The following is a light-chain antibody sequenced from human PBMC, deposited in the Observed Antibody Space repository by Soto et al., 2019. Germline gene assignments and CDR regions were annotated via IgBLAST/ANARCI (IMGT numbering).Light chain of an antibody. CDR3: MQSTQLPPT. V-gene: IGKV2D-29*02. J-gene: IGKJ5*01. CDR2: EVS. Sequence: DVVMTQTPLSLSVAPGQPASISCKSSQSLLHITGETFLFWYLQKPGQSPQLLVYEVSTRDSVVPDRCSGSGSGTDLTIEVSRVETDDVGIYYCMQSTQLPPTFGQGTRRGIE. CDR1: QSLLHITGETF.